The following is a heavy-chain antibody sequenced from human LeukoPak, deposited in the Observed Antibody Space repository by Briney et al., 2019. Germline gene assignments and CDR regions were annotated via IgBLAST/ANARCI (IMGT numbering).Heavy chain of an antibody. D-gene: IGHD2-21*02. CDR2: IIPIFGTA. Sequence: VASVKVSCKASGGTFSSYAISWVRQAPGQGLEWMGGIIPIFGTANYAQKFQGRVTITTDESTSTAYMELSSLRSEDTAVYYCARTSDCGGDCYSDPIDYWGQGTLVTVSS. J-gene: IGHJ4*02. CDR1: GGTFSSYA. CDR3: ARTSDCGGDCYSDPIDY. V-gene: IGHV1-69*05.